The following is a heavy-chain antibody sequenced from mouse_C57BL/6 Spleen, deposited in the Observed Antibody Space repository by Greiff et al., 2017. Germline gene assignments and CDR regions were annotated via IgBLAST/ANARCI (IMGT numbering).Heavy chain of an antibody. D-gene: IGHD2-1*01. J-gene: IGHJ3*01. Sequence: VQLQQPGAELVMPGASVKLSCKASGYTFTSYWLHWVKQRPGQGLEWIGEIDPSDSYTNYNQKFKGKSTLTVDKSSSTAYMQLSSLTAEDSGVYDCARSGGNYVRFAYWGQGTLVTVSA. CDR3: ARSGGNYVRFAY. CDR1: GYTFTSYW. V-gene: IGHV1-69*01. CDR2: IDPSDSYT.